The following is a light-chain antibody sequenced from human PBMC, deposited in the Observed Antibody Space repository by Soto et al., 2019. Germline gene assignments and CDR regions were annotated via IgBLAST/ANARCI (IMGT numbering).Light chain of an antibody. J-gene: IGLJ1*01. CDR1: SSDVGAYIF. Sequence: QSALAEPTSASGSAGQSVTISCTGTSSDVGAYIFVSWYQQHPGKAPKLMVYDVNRRPPGVPDRFFGSKSGNTASLTVSGLQAEDEADYYCSSYAGSSNVFGTGTKVTLL. CDR3: SSYAGSSNV. V-gene: IGLV2-8*01. CDR2: DVN.